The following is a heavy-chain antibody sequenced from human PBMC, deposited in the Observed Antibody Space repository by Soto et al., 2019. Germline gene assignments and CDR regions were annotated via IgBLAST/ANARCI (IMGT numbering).Heavy chain of an antibody. CDR2: IYYSGTT. CDR3: GALTATYWNFSI. Sequence: SETLSLTCTVTGDSITAGGDYWAWIRQHPEKGLEWLGYIYYSGTTDYNPSLKSRLTVSVDTSKNQFSLSLCSVTAADTASYYCGALTATYWNFSIWGRGTLVTVSS. J-gene: IGHJ2*01. V-gene: IGHV4-31*03. D-gene: IGHD2-21*02. CDR1: GDSITAGGDY.